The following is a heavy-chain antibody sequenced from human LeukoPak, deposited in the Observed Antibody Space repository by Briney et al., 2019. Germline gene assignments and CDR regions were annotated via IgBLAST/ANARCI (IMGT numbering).Heavy chain of an antibody. CDR2: IYYSGST. CDR3: ASEGGVVGATSDY. V-gene: IGHV4-39*07. Sequence: SETLSLTCTVSGGSISSYYWGWIRQPPGKGLEWIGSIYYSGSTYYNPSLKSRVTISVDTSKNQFSLKLSSVTAADTAVYYCASEGGVVGATSDYWGQGTLVTVSS. J-gene: IGHJ4*02. CDR1: GGSISSYY. D-gene: IGHD1-26*01.